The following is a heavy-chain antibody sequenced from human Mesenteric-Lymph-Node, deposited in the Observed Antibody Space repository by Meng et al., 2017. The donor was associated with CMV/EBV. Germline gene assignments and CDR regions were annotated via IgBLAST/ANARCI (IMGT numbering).Heavy chain of an antibody. CDR3: ARGPTITISDY. D-gene: IGHD3-3*01. CDR2: IYYSGRT. CDR1: GGSISSGDYY. Sequence: CPVSGGSISSGDYYWSWIRQPPGKGLEWIGYIYYSGRTYYNPSLKSRVTISVDTSKNQFSLKLSSVTAADTAVYYCARGPTITISDYWGQGTLVTFSS. J-gene: IGHJ4*02. V-gene: IGHV4-30-4*01.